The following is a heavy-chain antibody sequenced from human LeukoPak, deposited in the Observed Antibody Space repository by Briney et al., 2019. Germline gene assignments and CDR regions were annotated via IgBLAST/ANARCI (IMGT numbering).Heavy chain of an antibody. Sequence: GGSLRLSCAASGFTFSRYGMHWVRQAPGKGLEWVAVISFDGTNKYYADSVKGRFTISRDNSKNTLYLQMNSLRAEDTAVYYCAKKRGTPVTTIDIWGQGTMVTVSS. CDR3: AKKRGTPVTTIDI. J-gene: IGHJ3*02. V-gene: IGHV3-30*18. CDR1: GFTFSRYG. CDR2: ISFDGTNK. D-gene: IGHD4-17*01.